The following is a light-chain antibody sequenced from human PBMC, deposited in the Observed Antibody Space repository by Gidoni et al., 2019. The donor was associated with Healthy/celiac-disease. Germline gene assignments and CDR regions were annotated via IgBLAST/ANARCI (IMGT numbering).Light chain of an antibody. V-gene: IGKV1-5*01. J-gene: IGKJ1*01. Sequence: DIQMTQSPSTLSASVGDRVTITCRASQSISSWLAWYQQKPGKAPKLLIYDASSLESGVPPRFSGSGSRAEFTLTISSLQPDDFATYCCQQYNSYSWTFGQGTKVEIK. CDR3: QQYNSYSWT. CDR1: QSISSW. CDR2: DAS.